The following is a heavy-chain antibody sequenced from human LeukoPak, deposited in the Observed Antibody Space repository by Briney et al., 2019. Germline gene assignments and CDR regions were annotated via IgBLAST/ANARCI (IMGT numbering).Heavy chain of an antibody. D-gene: IGHD3-10*01. CDR1: GGSISSYY. J-gene: IGHJ5*02. Sequence: SSETLSLTCTVSGGSISSYYWSWIRQPAGKGLEWIGRIYTSGSTNYNPSLKSRVTMSVDTSKNQFSLKLSSVTAADTAVYYCAGSPARRRWFGESWGQGTLLTVSS. CDR3: AGSPARRRWFGES. CDR2: IYTSGST. V-gene: IGHV4-4*07.